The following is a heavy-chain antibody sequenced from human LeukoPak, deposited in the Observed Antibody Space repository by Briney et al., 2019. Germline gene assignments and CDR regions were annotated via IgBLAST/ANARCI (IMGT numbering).Heavy chain of an antibody. D-gene: IGHD5-24*01. CDR2: IDHSGST. CDR3: ARGRQCDY. V-gene: IGHV4-34*01. Sequence: NPSETLSLTCAVYGGSFSGYYWSWIRQPPGKGLEWIGEIDHSGSTNCNPSLKSRVTISIDTSKNQFSLKVSSVTAADTAVYYCARGRQCDYWGQGTLVTVSS. CDR1: GGSFSGYY. J-gene: IGHJ4*02.